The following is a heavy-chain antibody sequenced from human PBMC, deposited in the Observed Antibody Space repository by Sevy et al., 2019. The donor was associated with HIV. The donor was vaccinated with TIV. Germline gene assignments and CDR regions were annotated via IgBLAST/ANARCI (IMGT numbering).Heavy chain of an antibody. Sequence: GGCLRLCCAASGFTFSSFAISWVRQAPGKGLECVSDISGSGGGKKYADSVKGRFTVSRDNAQNTVFLQMNNLRGEDTGLYYCAKEFYRGSYLEDWGQGTLVTVSS. J-gene: IGHJ4*02. CDR2: ISGSGGGK. V-gene: IGHV3-23*01. D-gene: IGHD3-10*01. CDR3: AKEFYRGSYLED. CDR1: GFTFSSFA.